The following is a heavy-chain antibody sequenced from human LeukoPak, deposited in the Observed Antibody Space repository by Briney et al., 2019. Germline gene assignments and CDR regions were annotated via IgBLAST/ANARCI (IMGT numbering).Heavy chain of an antibody. CDR2: ISSSGTTM. D-gene: IGHD4-17*01. V-gene: IGHV3-48*03. CDR1: GFTFRTYE. J-gene: IGHJ4*02. CDR3: ARGGDYGDYFDY. Sequence: GGSLRLSCVASGFTFRTYEMNWVRQAPGKGLEWVSFISSSGTTMYYADSVQGRFTISRDNTENSLSLQVNSLRAEDTALYFCARGGDYGDYFDYWGQGSLVTVSS.